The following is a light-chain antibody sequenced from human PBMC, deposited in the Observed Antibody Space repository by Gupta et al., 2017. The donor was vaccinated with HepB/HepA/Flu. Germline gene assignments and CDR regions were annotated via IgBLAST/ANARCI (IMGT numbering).Light chain of an antibody. CDR3: QQYYTVPRT. CDR1: QSVLSSSNNKNY. V-gene: IGKV4-1*01. CDR2: WAS. J-gene: IGKJ2*01. Sequence: DIVMTQSPDSLAVSLGERATINCKSSQSVLSSSNNKNYLAWYQQKPGQSPKLLIYWASTRESGVPDRFSGGGSGTEFTLTISSLQAEDGAVYYGQQYYTVPRTFGQGTKLEIK.